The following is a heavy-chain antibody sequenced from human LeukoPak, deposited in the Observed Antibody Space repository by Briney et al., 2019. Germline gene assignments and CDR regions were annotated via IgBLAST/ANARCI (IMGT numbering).Heavy chain of an antibody. D-gene: IGHD6-6*01. V-gene: IGHV1-8*01. J-gene: IGHJ4*02. CDR3: ARAFARSSSIAARRDY. Sequence: ASVKVSCKASGYTFTSYDINWVRQATGQGLEWMGWMNPNSGNTGYAQKFQGRVTMTRNTSISTAYMELSSLRSEDTAVYYCARAFARSSSIAARRDYWGQGTLVTVSS. CDR2: MNPNSGNT. CDR1: GYTFTSYD.